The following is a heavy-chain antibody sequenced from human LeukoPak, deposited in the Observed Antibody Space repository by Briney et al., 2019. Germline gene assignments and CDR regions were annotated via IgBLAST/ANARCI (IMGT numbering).Heavy chain of an antibody. CDR3: ARADSSGWGSLDY. J-gene: IGHJ4*02. Sequence: GGSLRLSCAASGFTFSSYEMNWVRQAPGKGLEWVSYISSSGSTIYYVDSVKGRFTIARDDAKNSLYLQMNSLRAEDTAVYYCARADSSGWGSLDYWGQGALVTVSS. CDR2: ISSSGSTI. D-gene: IGHD6-19*01. CDR1: GFTFSSYE. V-gene: IGHV3-48*03.